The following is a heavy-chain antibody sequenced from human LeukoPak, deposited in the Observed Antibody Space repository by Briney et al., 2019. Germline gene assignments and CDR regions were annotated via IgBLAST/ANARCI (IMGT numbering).Heavy chain of an antibody. CDR3: AKDPEDYGDYGSLDY. J-gene: IGHJ4*02. V-gene: IGHV3-30*18. D-gene: IGHD4-17*01. CDR1: GFTFSSYG. Sequence: GGSLRLSCAASGFTFSSYGMHWVRQAPGKGLEWVAVISYDGSNKYYADSVKGRFTISRDNSKNTLYLQVNSLRAEDTAVYYCAKDPEDYGDYGSLDYWGQGTLVTVSS. CDR2: ISYDGSNK.